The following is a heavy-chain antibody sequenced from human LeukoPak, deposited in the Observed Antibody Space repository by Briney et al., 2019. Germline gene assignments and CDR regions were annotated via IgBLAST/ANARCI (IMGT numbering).Heavy chain of an antibody. V-gene: IGHV3-48*03. Sequence: GGSLRLSCAASGFTFSNYEMHWVRRAPGKGLEWVSYISSGGSTVYYADSVKGRFTASRDNAKNSLYLQMNSLRAEDTALYYCAKTRTYDYGDYFDYWGQGTLVTVSS. CDR2: ISSGGSTV. D-gene: IGHD4-17*01. J-gene: IGHJ4*02. CDR3: AKTRTYDYGDYFDY. CDR1: GFTFSNYE.